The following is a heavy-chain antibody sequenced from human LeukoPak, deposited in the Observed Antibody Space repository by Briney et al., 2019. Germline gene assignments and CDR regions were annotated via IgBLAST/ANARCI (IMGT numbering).Heavy chain of an antibody. D-gene: IGHD3-3*01. CDR1: GFTFSGYA. CDR2: ISGSGGST. CDR3: ARELRFLEHYMDV. J-gene: IGHJ6*03. Sequence: GGSLRLSCAASGFTFSGYAMSWVRQAPGKGLEWVSAISGSGGSTYYADSVKGRFTISRDNSKNTLYLQMNSLRAEDTAVYYCARELRFLEHYMDVWGKGTTVTVSS. V-gene: IGHV3-23*01.